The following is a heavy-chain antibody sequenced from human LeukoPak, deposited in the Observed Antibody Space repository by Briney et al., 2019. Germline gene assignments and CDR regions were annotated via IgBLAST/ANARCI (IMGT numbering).Heavy chain of an antibody. CDR1: GCTFSTYY. CDR3: AREGFDY. CDR2: INPSGGST. V-gene: IGHV1-46*03. J-gene: IGHJ4*02. Sequence: ASVKVSCKASGCTFSTYYMHWVRQAPGQGLEWMGIINPSGGSTNYAQKFQGRFTMSTDTSTSTVYMELSSLRSEDTAVYYCAREGFDYWGQGTLVTVSS.